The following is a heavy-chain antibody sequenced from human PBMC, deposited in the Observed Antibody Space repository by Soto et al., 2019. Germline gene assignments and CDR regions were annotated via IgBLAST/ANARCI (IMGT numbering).Heavy chain of an antibody. V-gene: IGHV4-59*01. Sequence: XETLSLTCAVSGRSMSSNYWSWIRQSPDKGLGWLGYVFYGGTDYNPSLGGRVSMSVETSKSQFSLKLTSVTVADTAVYYCASYRGALYFEYWRPGNLVTVSS. D-gene: IGHD3-16*01. J-gene: IGHJ4*02. CDR1: GRSMSSNY. CDR3: ASYRGALYFEY. CDR2: VFYGGT.